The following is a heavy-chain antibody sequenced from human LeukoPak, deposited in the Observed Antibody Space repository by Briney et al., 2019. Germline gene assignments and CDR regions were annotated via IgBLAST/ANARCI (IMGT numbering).Heavy chain of an antibody. CDR2: IYFSGST. J-gene: IGHJ3*02. V-gene: IGHV4-59*08. Sequence: SETLSLTCTVSGGSISSYYWSWIRQPPGKGLEWIGYIYFSGSTNYNPSLKSRVTISVDTSKNQFSLKLSSVTAADTAVYYCTMVRGVNLALDIWGQGTMVTVSS. CDR3: TMVRGVNLALDI. D-gene: IGHD3-10*01. CDR1: GGSISSYY.